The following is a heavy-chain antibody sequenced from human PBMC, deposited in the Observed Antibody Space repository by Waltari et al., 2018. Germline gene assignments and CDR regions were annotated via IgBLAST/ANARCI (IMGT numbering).Heavy chain of an antibody. CDR2: IIPILGTA. CDR3: ARGGVGATIDY. V-gene: IGHV1-69*06. Sequence: QVQLVQSGAEVKKPGASVKVSCKASGGTFSSYAISWVRQAPGQGLEWMGRIIPILGTANYAQKFQGRVTSTADKSTSTAYMELSSLRSEDTAVYYCARGGVGATIDYWGQGTLVTVSS. CDR1: GGTFSSYA. D-gene: IGHD1-26*01. J-gene: IGHJ4*02.